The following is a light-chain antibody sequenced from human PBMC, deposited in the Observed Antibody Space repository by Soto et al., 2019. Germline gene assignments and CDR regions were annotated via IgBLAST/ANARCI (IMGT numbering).Light chain of an antibody. CDR1: QDISRW. J-gene: IGKJ1*01. Sequence: DIQMTQSPSSVSASVGDRVTITCRASQDISRWLAWYQQKPGKAPRLLIYDASNLESGVPSRFSGSGSGTDFTITISSLQPEDSATYYCQQHNIFPRTFGRGTKVEVK. V-gene: IGKV1-12*01. CDR2: DAS. CDR3: QQHNIFPRT.